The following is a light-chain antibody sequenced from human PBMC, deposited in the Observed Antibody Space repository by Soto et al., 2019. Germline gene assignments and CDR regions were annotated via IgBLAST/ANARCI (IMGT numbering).Light chain of an antibody. Sequence: ESVLTQSPGTLSLSPGERANLSCRASQSVTSNYLAWYQQKPGQAPRLLIYGASSRATGIPDRFSGSGSGTDFTLSIRRLEPEDFAVYYCQQYASSPTFGQGTTVEIK. V-gene: IGKV3-20*01. J-gene: IGKJ1*01. CDR3: QQYASSPT. CDR2: GAS. CDR1: QSVTSNY.